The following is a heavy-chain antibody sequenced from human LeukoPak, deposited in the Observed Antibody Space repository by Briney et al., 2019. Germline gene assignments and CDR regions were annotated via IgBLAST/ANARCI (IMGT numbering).Heavy chain of an antibody. CDR3: AKDRRFGESAWDFDY. D-gene: IGHD3-10*01. J-gene: IGHJ4*02. V-gene: IGHV3-30*18. CDR2: ISYDGSKK. CDR1: GFIFSNSG. Sequence: PGGSLRLSCAASGFIFSNSGIHWVRQAPGKGLEWVAVISYDGSKKHYVDSVKGRFTISRDNSKNTLYLQMNSLRAEDTAVYYCAKDRRFGESAWDFDYWGQGTLVTVSS.